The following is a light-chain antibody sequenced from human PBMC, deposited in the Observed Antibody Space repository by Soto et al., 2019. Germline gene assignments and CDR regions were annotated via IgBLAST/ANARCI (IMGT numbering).Light chain of an antibody. CDR3: QRYGSSPDIT. V-gene: IGKV3-20*01. CDR2: GAS. J-gene: IGKJ5*01. CDR1: QSVSSSY. Sequence: EIVLTQSPGTLSLSPGERATLSCRASQSVSSSYLSWYQQKPGQAPRLLIYGASSRATGIPDRFSCSGSGTDFNLTISRLEPEAVAVDYCQRYGSSPDITFGQGTRLEIK.